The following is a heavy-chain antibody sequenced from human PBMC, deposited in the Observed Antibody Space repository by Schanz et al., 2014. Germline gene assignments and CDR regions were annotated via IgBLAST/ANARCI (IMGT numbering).Heavy chain of an antibody. V-gene: IGHV1-46*03. CDR3: ARDGVDAAAGGNY. CDR1: GYTFSFTSYN. D-gene: IGHD6-13*01. Sequence: QVQVEQSGPEVKKPGASVTVSCQASGYTFSFTSYNVHWVRQAPGQGLEWMGYINSSGGGTSYAPKFQDRLTMTRDASTSTVYMELSSLRSEDTAVYYCARDGVDAAAGGNYWGQGTLVAVSS. J-gene: IGHJ4*02. CDR2: INSSGGGT.